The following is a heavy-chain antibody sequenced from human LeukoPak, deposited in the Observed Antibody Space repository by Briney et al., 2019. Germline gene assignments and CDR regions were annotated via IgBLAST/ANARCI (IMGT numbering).Heavy chain of an antibody. CDR3: ASETGY. V-gene: IGHV3-30*03. J-gene: IGHJ4*02. Sequence: PGGSLRLSCAASGFTFSSYGMHWVRQAPGKGLEWVAVISYDGSNKYYADSVKGRFTISRDNSRNTLYLQMNSLRAEDTAVYYCASETGYWGQGTLVTVSS. CDR1: GFTFSSYG. CDR2: ISYDGSNK.